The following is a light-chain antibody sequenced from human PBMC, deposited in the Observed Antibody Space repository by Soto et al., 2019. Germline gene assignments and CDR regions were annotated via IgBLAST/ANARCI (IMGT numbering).Light chain of an antibody. Sequence: QSVLTQPASVSGSPGQSITISCTGTSSDVGSYNLVSWYQQHPGKAPKLIIYEGSKRPSGVSNRFSGSKSGNTASLTISGLQAEDEADYYCCSYAGSSTVVVFGGGTQLTVL. CDR1: SSDVGSYNL. J-gene: IGLJ2*01. CDR3: CSYAGSSTVVV. V-gene: IGLV2-23*03. CDR2: EGS.